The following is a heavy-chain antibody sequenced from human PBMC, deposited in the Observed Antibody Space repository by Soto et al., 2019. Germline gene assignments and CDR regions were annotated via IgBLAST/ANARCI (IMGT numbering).Heavy chain of an antibody. CDR2: ISSSSSTI. CDR1: GFTFSSYS. V-gene: IGHV3-48*01. Sequence: EVQLVESGGGLVQPGGSLRLSCAASGFTFSSYSMNWVRQAPGKGLEWVSDISSSSSTIYYADSVKGRFTISRDNAKNSLYLQMNSLRAEDTAVYYCARDPYCSGGSCYSILAFDIWGQGTMVTVSS. D-gene: IGHD2-15*01. J-gene: IGHJ3*02. CDR3: ARDPYCSGGSCYSILAFDI.